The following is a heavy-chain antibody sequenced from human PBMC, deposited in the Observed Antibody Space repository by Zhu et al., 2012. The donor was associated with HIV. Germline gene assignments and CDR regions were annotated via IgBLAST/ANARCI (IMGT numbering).Heavy chain of an antibody. D-gene: IGHD6-19*01. V-gene: IGHV4-39*01. CDR2: IYYSGST. Sequence: QLQLQESGPGLVKPSETLSLTCTVSGGSISSSTYYWGWIRQPPGKGLEWIGNIYYSGSTYYNPSLKSRVVISVDTSKNQFSLKVRSVTAADTAVYFCARVGKDRQWLDSWFDPWGQGTLVTVSS. CDR1: GGSISSSTYY. CDR3: ARVGKDRQWLDSWFDP. J-gene: IGHJ5*02.